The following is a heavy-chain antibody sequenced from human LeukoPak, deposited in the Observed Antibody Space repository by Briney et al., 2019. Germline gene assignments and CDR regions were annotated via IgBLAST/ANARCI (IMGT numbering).Heavy chain of an antibody. V-gene: IGHV4-59*11. Sequence: PSETLSLTCTVSGGSISSHYWSWIRQPPGKGLEWIGYIYYSGSTNYNPSLKSRVTISVDTSKNQFSLKLSSVTAADTAVYYCARAPTYYDFWSGADAFDIWGQGIMVTVSS. CDR2: IYYSGST. CDR3: ARAPTYYDFWSGADAFDI. CDR1: GGSISSHY. D-gene: IGHD3-3*01. J-gene: IGHJ3*02.